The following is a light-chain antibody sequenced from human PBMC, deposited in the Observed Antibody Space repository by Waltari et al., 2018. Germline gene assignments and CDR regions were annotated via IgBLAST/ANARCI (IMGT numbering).Light chain of an antibody. CDR1: SSHIRSYT. J-gene: IGLJ3*02. V-gene: IGLV1-44*01. Sequence: QSVLTPPPSASATPGQRVPISCSGRSSHIRSYTVHSYQQFSGTAPRLVIYRTDQRPSGVPDRFSGSKSDTSASLAISGVQSDDEADYFCGAWDDSLNAPVFGGGTKLTVL. CDR2: RTD. CDR3: GAWDDSLNAPV.